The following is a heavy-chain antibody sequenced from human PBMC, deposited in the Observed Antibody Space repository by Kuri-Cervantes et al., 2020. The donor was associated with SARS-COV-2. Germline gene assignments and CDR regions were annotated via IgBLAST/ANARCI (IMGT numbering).Heavy chain of an antibody. J-gene: IGHJ3*02. Sequence: SETLSLTCTVSGGSISSYYWSWIRQPPGKGLEWIGYTYYSGSTNYNPSLKSRVTISVDTSKNQFSLKLSSVTAADTAVYYCARYSGYVDIWGQGTMVTVSS. CDR1: GGSISSYY. CDR2: TYYSGST. V-gene: IGHV4-59*01. CDR3: ARYSGYVDI. D-gene: IGHD5-12*01.